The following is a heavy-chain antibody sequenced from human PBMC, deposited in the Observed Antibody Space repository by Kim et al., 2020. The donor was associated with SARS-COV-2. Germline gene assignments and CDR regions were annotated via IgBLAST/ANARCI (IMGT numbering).Heavy chain of an antibody. CDR1: GGSISSGDYY. J-gene: IGHJ6*03. D-gene: IGHD2-2*01. Sequence: SETLSLTCTVSGGSISSGDYYWSWIRQPPGKGLEWIGYIYYSGSTYYNPSLKSRVTISVDTSKNQFSLKLSSVTAADTAVYYCARGPAAITYYYYYYYMDVWGKGTTVTVSS. V-gene: IGHV4-30-4*01. CDR3: ARGPAAITYYYYYYYMDV. CDR2: IYYSGST.